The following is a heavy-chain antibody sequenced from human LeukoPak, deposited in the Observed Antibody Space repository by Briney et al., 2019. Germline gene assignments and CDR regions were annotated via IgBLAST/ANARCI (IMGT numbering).Heavy chain of an antibody. Sequence: NPGGSLRLSCAASGFTFSDYYMSWIRQAPGKGLEWVSYISSSGSTIYYADSVKGRFTISRDNAKNPLYLQMNSLRAEDTAVYYCARDAHSYGYRAFDYWGQGTLVTVSS. D-gene: IGHD5-18*01. J-gene: IGHJ4*02. CDR2: ISSSGSTI. CDR3: ARDAHSYGYRAFDY. V-gene: IGHV3-11*04. CDR1: GFTFSDYY.